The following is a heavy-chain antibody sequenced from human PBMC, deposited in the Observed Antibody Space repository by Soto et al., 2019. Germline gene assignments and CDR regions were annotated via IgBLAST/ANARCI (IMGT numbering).Heavy chain of an antibody. D-gene: IGHD2-2*01. Sequence: RASVKVSCKASGGTFSSYAISWVRQAPGQGLEWMGGIIPIFGTANYAQKFQGRVTITADESTSTAYMELSSLRSEDTAVYYCARDKPDIVVVPAAIGGYGMDVWGQGTTVTVSS. CDR2: IIPIFGTA. J-gene: IGHJ6*02. CDR3: ARDKPDIVVVPAAIGGYGMDV. CDR1: GGTFSSYA. V-gene: IGHV1-69*13.